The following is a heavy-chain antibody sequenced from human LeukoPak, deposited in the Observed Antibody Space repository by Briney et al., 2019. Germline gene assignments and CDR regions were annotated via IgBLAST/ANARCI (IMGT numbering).Heavy chain of an antibody. CDR3: ARGWWRELLQRHFDY. D-gene: IGHD1-26*01. CDR2: MNPNSGNT. Sequence: ASVKVSCKASGYTFTSYDISWVRQATGQGLEWMGWMNPNSGNTGYAQKFQGRVTITRNTSISTAYMELSSLRSEDTAVYYCARGWWRELLQRHFDYWGQGTLVTVSS. J-gene: IGHJ4*02. V-gene: IGHV1-8*03. CDR1: GYTFTSYD.